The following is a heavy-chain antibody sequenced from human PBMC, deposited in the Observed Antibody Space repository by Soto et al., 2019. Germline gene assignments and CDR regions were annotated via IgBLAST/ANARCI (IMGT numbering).Heavy chain of an antibody. V-gene: IGHV3-23*04. Sequence: VKLVESGGGLVQPGGSLRLSCAASGFTFSSDWMSWVRQAPGKGLEWVSAISGSGGSTYYADSVTGRFTISRDNSKNTLYLQLNSLRAEDTAVDYGAKRDGKSAYYWGPGTLVTFSS. J-gene: IGHJ4*02. CDR3: AKRDGKSAYY. CDR2: ISGSGGST. CDR1: GFTFSSDW.